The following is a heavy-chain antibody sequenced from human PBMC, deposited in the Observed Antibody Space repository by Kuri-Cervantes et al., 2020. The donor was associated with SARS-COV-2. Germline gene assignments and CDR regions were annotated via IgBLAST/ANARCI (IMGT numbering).Heavy chain of an antibody. J-gene: IGHJ4*02. D-gene: IGHD6-13*01. V-gene: IGHV1-18*01. CDR1: GYTFTSYG. Sequence: ASVKVSCKASGYTFTSYGIGWVRQAPGQGLEWMGWISTYYGDTDYAQSFQDRVTMTTDTSTSTAYMELKSLRSDDTAVYYCARGYGSRSSFDYWVQGTLVTVSS. CDR3: ARGYGSRSSFDY. CDR2: ISTYYGDT.